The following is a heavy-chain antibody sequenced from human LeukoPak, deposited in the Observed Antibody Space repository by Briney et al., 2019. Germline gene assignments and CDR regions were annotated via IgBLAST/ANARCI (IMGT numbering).Heavy chain of an antibody. Sequence: PGGSLRLSCAASGFTVSSNYMSWVRQAPGKGLEWVSVIYSGGSTYYADSVKGRFTISRHNSKNTLYLQMNSLRAEDTAVYYCPRQSYASGWNPFDYWGQGILVTVSS. CDR2: IYSGGST. CDR3: PRQSYASGWNPFDY. J-gene: IGHJ4*02. D-gene: IGHD6-19*01. CDR1: GFTVSSNY. V-gene: IGHV3-53*01.